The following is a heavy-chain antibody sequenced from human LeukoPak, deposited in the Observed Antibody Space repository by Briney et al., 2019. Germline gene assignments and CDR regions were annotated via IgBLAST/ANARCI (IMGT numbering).Heavy chain of an antibody. D-gene: IGHD2-2*01. Sequence: ASAKVSCKTSGYIFRNYAISWVRQAPGQGPEWVGWINPFNADAKYAQKFQGRVTMTTDTSTSTAYLELRSLRYDDTAVYYCARGEKSYAYWGQGTLVTVSS. J-gene: IGHJ4*02. CDR2: INPFNADA. V-gene: IGHV1-18*01. CDR3: ARGEKSYAY. CDR1: GYIFRNYA.